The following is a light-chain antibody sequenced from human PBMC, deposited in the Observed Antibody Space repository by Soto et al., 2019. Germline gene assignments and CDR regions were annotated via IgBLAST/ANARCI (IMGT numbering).Light chain of an antibody. CDR1: QSVDIS. Sequence: EIVLTQSPATLSLSPGERVILSCRASQSVDISLAWYQQKPGQAPSRLIYGASTRATDMPGTFCGRGSGTEFTLTITSLRPEDFGVDYCQQYRSWPRTFGQGTKVDIK. CDR3: QQYRSWPRT. V-gene: IGKV3-15*01. CDR2: GAS. J-gene: IGKJ1*01.